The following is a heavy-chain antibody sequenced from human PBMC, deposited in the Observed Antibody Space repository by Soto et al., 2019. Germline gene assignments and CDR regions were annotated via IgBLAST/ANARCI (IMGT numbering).Heavy chain of an antibody. Sequence: GGSLRLSCEASGFTFSTNGMTWVRQAPGKGLEWVSAISPGSDIRYYADSVKGRFTVSRDNSKNTLYLQMNSLRAEDTAVYYCAKGPYRSGRYEGKDYWGQGTLVTVSS. J-gene: IGHJ4*02. CDR1: GFTFSTNG. CDR3: AKGPYRSGRYEGKDY. D-gene: IGHD6-19*01. CDR2: ISPGSDIR. V-gene: IGHV3-23*01.